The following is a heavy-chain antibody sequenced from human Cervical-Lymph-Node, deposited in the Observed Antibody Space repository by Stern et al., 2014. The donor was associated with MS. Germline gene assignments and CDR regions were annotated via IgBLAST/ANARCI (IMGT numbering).Heavy chain of an antibody. CDR1: GFTFDGYA. CDR2: ISWNSGSM. CDR3: AKDTGGAVAGPDFFSNYYGMAV. Sequence: EVQLVESGGGLVQPGRSLRLSCEASGFTFDGYAMHWVRQAPGQGLEWVSGISWNSGSMGYAESVKGRFTISRDNAKNSLYLQMNSLRAEDTALYYCAKDTGGAVAGPDFFSNYYGMAVWGQGTTVTVSS. D-gene: IGHD6-19*01. J-gene: IGHJ6*02. V-gene: IGHV3-9*01.